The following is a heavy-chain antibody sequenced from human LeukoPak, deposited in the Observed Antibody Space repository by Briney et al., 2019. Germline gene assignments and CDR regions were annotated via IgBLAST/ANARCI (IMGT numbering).Heavy chain of an antibody. CDR2: INWNGGST. V-gene: IGHV3-20*04. CDR1: GFTFDDYG. CDR3: ARGRKPVYYYMDV. D-gene: IGHD1-14*01. J-gene: IGHJ6*03. Sequence: GGSLRLSCAASGFTFDDYGMSWVRQAPGKGLEWVSGINWNGGSTGYADSVKGRFTISRDNAKNSLYLQMNSLRAVDTALYYCARGRKPVYYYMDVWGKGTTVTVSS.